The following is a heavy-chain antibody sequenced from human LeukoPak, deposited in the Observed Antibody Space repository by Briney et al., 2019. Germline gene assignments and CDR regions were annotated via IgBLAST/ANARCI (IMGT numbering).Heavy chain of an antibody. D-gene: IGHD3-22*01. CDR3: AKDNSRYYYDSSGCSDY. Sequence: GGSLRLSCAASGFTFGTYGMHWVRQAPGKGLEWVAFIRYDGSNKYYADSVKGRFTISRDNSKNTLYMQMNSLRPEDTAVYYCAKDNSRYYYDSSGCSDYWGQGTLVTVSS. CDR1: GFTFGTYG. CDR2: IRYDGSNK. J-gene: IGHJ4*02. V-gene: IGHV3-30*02.